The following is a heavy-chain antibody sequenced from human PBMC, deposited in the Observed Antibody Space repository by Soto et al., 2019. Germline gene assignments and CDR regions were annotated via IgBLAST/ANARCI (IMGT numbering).Heavy chain of an antibody. V-gene: IGHV2-5*01. CDR1: GFSLSTNGGA. J-gene: IGHJ5*02. Sequence: SGPTLVNPTQTLTLTCSFSGFSLSTNGGAVGWIRQPPGKALKWLALIYWNDDKRYRPSMDSRLTITKDTSKNQVVLTMTNMDPVDTATSFCARGNYYYDNTDGKNGFDLWGQGTPVTVSS. D-gene: IGHD3-22*01. CDR3: ARGNYYYDNTDGKNGFDL. CDR2: IYWNDDK.